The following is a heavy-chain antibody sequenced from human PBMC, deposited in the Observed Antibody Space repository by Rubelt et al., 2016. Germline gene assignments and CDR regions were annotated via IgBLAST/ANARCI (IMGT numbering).Heavy chain of an antibody. Sequence: QVQLVQSGAEVKKPGASVKVSCKASGYTFIGNYMHWVRQAPGQGLEWKGRINPNSGGTNYAQKFQGRVTRTRDTSINTAYMELGSLTSEDTAVYYCARDLTGAGFWGQGTLVTVSS. J-gene: IGHJ4*02. CDR1: GYTFIGNY. D-gene: IGHD7-27*01. CDR3: ARDLTGAGF. V-gene: IGHV1-2*06. CDR2: INPNSGGT.